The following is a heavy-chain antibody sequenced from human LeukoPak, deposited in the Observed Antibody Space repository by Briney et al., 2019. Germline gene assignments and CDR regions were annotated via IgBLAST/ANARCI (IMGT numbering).Heavy chain of an antibody. CDR1: GFTFSSYG. Sequence: GGSLRLSCAASGFTFSSYGMHWVRQAPGKGLEWVAFIRYDGSNKYYADSVKGRFTISRDNAKNSLYLQMNSLRAEDTALYYCARELRTSRGLWDPDADDAFDIWGQGTMVTVSS. D-gene: IGHD1-14*01. J-gene: IGHJ3*02. CDR2: IRYDGSNK. CDR3: ARELRTSRGLWDPDADDAFDI. V-gene: IGHV3-30*02.